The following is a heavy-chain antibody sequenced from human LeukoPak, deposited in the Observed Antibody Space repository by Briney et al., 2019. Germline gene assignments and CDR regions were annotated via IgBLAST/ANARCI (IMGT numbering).Heavy chain of an antibody. D-gene: IGHD3-3*01. CDR2: IYYSGST. CDR3: ARATIFAPNFDY. V-gene: IGHV4-59*01. J-gene: IGHJ4*02. CDR1: GGSISSYY. Sequence: SETLSLTCTVSGGSISSYYWSWIRQPPGKGLELIGYIYYSGSTNYNPSLKSRVTISVDTSKNQFSLKLSSVTAADTAVYYCARATIFAPNFDYWGQGTLVTVSS.